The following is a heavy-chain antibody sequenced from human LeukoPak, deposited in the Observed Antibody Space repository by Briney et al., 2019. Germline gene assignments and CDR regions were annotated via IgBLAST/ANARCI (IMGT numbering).Heavy chain of an antibody. CDR3: AMDYYDSSGYPNGAFDI. CDR2: ISWNSGSI. J-gene: IGHJ3*02. V-gene: IGHV3-9*01. D-gene: IGHD3-22*01. CDR1: GFTFDDYA. Sequence: SGGSLRLSCAASGFTFDDYAMHWVRQAPGKGLEWVSGISWNSGSIGYADSVKGRFTISRDNAKNSLYLQMNSLRAEDTALYYCAMDYYDSSGYPNGAFDIWGQGTMVTVSS.